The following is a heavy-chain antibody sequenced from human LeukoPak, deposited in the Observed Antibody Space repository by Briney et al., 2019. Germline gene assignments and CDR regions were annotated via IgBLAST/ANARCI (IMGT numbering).Heavy chain of an antibody. V-gene: IGHV3-48*03. J-gene: IGHJ4*02. CDR3: ARVLGFSYGSDY. D-gene: IGHD5-18*01. CDR2: ISSSSGSTI. CDR1: GFTFSSSE. Sequence: GGSLRLSCAVSGFTFSSSEMNWVRQAPAKGLEWVSYISSSSGSTIYYADSVKGRFTISRDNAKNSLYLQMNSLRAEDTAVYYCARVLGFSYGSDYWGQGTLVTVSS.